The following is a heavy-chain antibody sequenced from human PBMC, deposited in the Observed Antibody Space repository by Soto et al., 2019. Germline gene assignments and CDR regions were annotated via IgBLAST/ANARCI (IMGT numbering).Heavy chain of an antibody. Sequence: SETLSLTCTVSGGSISSGDYYWSWIRQPPGKGLEWIGYIYYSGSTYYNPSLKSRVTISVDTSKNQFSLKLSSVTAADTAVYYCARDRQLRNYYYYGMDVWGQGTTVTVSS. J-gene: IGHJ6*02. V-gene: IGHV4-30-4*01. CDR2: IYYSGST. CDR1: GGSISSGDYY. CDR3: ARDRQLRNYYYYGMDV. D-gene: IGHD2-2*01.